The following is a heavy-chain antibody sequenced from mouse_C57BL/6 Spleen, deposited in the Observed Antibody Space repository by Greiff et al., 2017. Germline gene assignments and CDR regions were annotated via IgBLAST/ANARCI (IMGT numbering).Heavy chain of an antibody. CDR1: GYTFTSYT. V-gene: IGHV1-4*01. J-gene: IGHJ4*01. CDR2: INPSSGYT. CDR3: ARALVYYEGAMDY. D-gene: IGHD2-4*01. Sequence: QVQLQQSGAELARPGASVKMSCKASGYTFTSYTMHWVKQRPGQGLEWIGYINPSSGYTKYNQKFKDKATLTADKSSSTAYMQLSSLTSEDSAVYYCARALVYYEGAMDYWGQGTSVTVSS.